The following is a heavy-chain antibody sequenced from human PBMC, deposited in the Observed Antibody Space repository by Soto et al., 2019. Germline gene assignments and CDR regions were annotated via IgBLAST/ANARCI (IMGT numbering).Heavy chain of an antibody. V-gene: IGHV3-21*01. CDR2: ISSSSSYI. CDR1: GFTFSSYS. CDR3: ARDPLLRPSWFDP. Sequence: GGSLRLSCAASGFTFSSYSMNWVRQAPGKGLEWVSSISSSSSYIYYADSVKGRFTISRDNAKNSLYLQMNSLRAEDTAVYYCARDPLLRPSWFDPWGQGTLVTVSS. J-gene: IGHJ5*02. D-gene: IGHD3-3*01.